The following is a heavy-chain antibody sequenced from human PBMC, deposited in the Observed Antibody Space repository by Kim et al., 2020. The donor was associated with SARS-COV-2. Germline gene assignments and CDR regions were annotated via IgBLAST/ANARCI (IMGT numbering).Heavy chain of an antibody. J-gene: IGHJ4*02. CDR3: AREHYSYDSSGYYYAL. V-gene: IGHV1-46*01. CDR1: GYTFTSYY. CDR2: INPSGGST. Sequence: ASVKVSCKASGYTFTSYYMHWVRQAPGQGLEWMGIINPSGGSTSYAQKFQGRVTMTRDTSTSTVYMELSSLRSEDTAVYYCAREHYSYDSSGYYYALWGQGPLVTVSS. D-gene: IGHD3-22*01.